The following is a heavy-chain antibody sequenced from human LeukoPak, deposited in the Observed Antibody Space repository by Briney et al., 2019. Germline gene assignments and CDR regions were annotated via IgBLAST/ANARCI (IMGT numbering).Heavy chain of an antibody. CDR3: ARQGIALAGRNFQH. J-gene: IGHJ1*01. CDR2: INHSGST. V-gene: IGHV4-34*01. Sequence: ASETLSLTCAVYGGSFSGYYWSWIRQPPGKGLEWIGEINHSGSTDYNPSLKSRVTISVDTSKNQFSLKLSSVTAADTAVYYCARQGIALAGRNFQHWGQGTLVTVSS. CDR1: GGSFSGYY. D-gene: IGHD6-19*01.